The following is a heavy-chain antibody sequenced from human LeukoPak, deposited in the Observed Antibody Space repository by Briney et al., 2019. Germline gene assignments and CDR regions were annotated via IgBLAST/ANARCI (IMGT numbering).Heavy chain of an antibody. CDR3: ARDGSYLSVGAFDI. CDR2: ISAYNGNT. Sequence: ASVKVSCKASGYTFTSYGITWVRQAPGQGLEWMGWISAYNGNTNYAQKLQGRVTMTTDTSTSTAYMELRSLRSDDTAVYYCARDGSYLSVGAFDIWGQGTMVTVSS. V-gene: IGHV1-18*01. D-gene: IGHD1-26*01. CDR1: GYTFTSYG. J-gene: IGHJ3*02.